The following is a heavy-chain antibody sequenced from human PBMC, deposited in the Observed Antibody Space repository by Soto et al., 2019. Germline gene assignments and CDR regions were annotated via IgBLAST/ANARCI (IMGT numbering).Heavy chain of an antibody. CDR1: GGTFSGYY. Sequence: SHTLSLTCAVYGGTFSGYYWSWIRQPPGKGLEWIGEINHSGSTNYNPSLKSRVTISVDTSKNQFSLKLSSVTAADTAVYYCASLQTRRYYYYYGMDVWGQGTTVTVSS. D-gene: IGHD4-4*01. CDR3: ASLQTRRYYYYYGMDV. V-gene: IGHV4-34*01. J-gene: IGHJ6*02. CDR2: INHSGST.